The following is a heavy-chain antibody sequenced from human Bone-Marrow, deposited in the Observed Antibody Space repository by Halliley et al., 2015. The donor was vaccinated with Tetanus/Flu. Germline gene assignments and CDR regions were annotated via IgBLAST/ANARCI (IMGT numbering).Heavy chain of an antibody. J-gene: IGHJ6*02. CDR1: GFTFRSYW. D-gene: IGHD3-22*01. V-gene: IGHV3-7*01. CDR3: AREKTAAVVIDYYYYGMDV. Sequence: SLRLSCAASGFTFRSYWMSWVRQAPGKGLEWVANIKQDGSEKYYVDSVKGRSTISRDNAKNSLYLQMNSLRAEDTAVYYCAREKTAAVVIDYYYYGMDVWGQGTTVTASS. CDR2: IKQDGSEK.